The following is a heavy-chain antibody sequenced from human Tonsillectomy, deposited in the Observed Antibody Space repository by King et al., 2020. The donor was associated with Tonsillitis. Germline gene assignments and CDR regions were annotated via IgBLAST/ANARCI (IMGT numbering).Heavy chain of an antibody. CDR3: ASVTYYYDSSGHGAFDI. J-gene: IGHJ3*02. D-gene: IGHD3-22*01. Sequence: VQLQEAGPGLVKPSQTLSLTCTVSVGSSSSGDYYLWLIRQPPGKGLDWIVYCHYRGGTSYNPSLKNRVTISVDTSKNQFSLKLSSVTAADTAVYYWASVTYYYDSSGHGAFDIWGQGTMVTVSA. CDR2: CHYRGGT. V-gene: IGHV4-30-4*01. CDR1: VGSSSSGDYY.